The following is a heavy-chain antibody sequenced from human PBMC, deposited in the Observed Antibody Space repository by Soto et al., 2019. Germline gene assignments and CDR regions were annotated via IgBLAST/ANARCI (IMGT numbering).Heavy chain of an antibody. Sequence: SGPTLVNPTQTLTLTCTFSGFSLSTSGVGVGWIRQPPGKALECLALIYWDDDKRYSPSLRSRLSVTKDTSKNQVVLTMTNMDPVDTGTYYCAHRLCDSSCYWDVGFFDYWAQGTLVTVSS. D-gene: IGHD2-15*01. CDR1: GFSLSTSGVG. J-gene: IGHJ4*02. V-gene: IGHV2-5*02. CDR3: AHRLCDSSCYWDVGFFDY. CDR2: IYWDDDK.